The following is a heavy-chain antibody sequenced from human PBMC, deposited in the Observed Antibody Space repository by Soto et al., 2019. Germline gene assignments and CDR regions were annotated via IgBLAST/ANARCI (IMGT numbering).Heavy chain of an antibody. J-gene: IGHJ4*02. V-gene: IGHV3-30*03. CDR1: GFTFSAYG. Sequence: GGSLRLSCAASGFTFSAYGMHWVRQAPGKGLVWVALISYDGSNKEYADSVKGRFTISRDNSKNTLYVQMNSLRAEDTAVYYCARESEDLTSNFDYWGQGTLVTVSS. CDR3: ARESEDLTSNFDY. CDR2: ISYDGSNK.